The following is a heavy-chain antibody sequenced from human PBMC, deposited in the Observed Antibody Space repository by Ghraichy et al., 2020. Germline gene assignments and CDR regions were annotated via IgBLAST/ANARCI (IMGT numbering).Heavy chain of an antibody. CDR3: ARAVVASVLSYYYAMDV. CDR2: IDWDDDK. CDR1: GFSLSTSGMC. J-gene: IGHJ6*02. V-gene: IGHV2-70*11. D-gene: IGHD2-15*01. Sequence: SGPTLVKPTQTLTLTCTFSGFSLSTSGMCVSWIRQPPGKALEWLARIDWDDDKYYSTSLKTRLTISKETSKNQVVLTMTNMDPGDTATYYCARAVVASVLSYYYAMDVWGQGTTVTVPS.